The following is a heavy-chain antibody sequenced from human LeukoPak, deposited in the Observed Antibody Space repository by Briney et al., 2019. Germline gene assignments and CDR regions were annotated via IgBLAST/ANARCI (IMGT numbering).Heavy chain of an antibody. CDR2: IYYSGST. J-gene: IGHJ6*02. Sequence: SETLSLTCTVSGGSISSYYWSWIRQPPGKGLEWIGYIYYSGSTNYNPSLKSRVTISVDTSKNQFSLKLSSVTAADTAVYYCARDGGYSYGYEYYYYYGMDVWGQGTTVTVSS. CDR1: GGSISSYY. V-gene: IGHV4-59*01. CDR3: ARDGGYSYGYEYYYYYGMDV. D-gene: IGHD5-18*01.